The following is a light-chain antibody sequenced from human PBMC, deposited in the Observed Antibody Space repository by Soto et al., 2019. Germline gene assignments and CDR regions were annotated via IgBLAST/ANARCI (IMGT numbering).Light chain of an antibody. CDR1: SSNIGAGYD. CDR3: QSYDSSLSGSV. V-gene: IGLV1-40*01. CDR2: GNT. Sequence: QSVLTQPPSVSGAPGQRVTISCTGSSSNIGAGYDVHWYQQLPGTAPKVLIYGNTNRPSGVPDRFSGSKSGTSASLAITGLQAEDEADYCCQSYDSSLSGSVFGGGTKVTVL. J-gene: IGLJ3*02.